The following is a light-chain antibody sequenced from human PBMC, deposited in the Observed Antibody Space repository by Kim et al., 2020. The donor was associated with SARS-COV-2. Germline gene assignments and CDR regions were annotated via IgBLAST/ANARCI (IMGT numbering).Light chain of an antibody. CDR1: STNVGNQG. J-gene: IGLJ3*02. CDR2: RNN. V-gene: IGLV10-54*01. Sequence: QTATCTCSGNSTNVGNQGAAWLQQHQGHPPKLLFYRNNNRPSGISERLSVSRSGNTASLTITGLQPEDEADYYCLAWDSSLGAWVFGGGTQLTVL. CDR3: LAWDSSLGAWV.